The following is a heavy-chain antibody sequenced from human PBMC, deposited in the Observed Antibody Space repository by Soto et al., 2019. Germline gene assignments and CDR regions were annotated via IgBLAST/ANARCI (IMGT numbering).Heavy chain of an antibody. Sequence: QVQLVQSGAEVKKPGSSVKVSCKASGGTFSSYAISWVRQAPGQGLEWMGGLIPIFGTANYAQKFQGRVTISAAESTSTGYMELSSLRTEDTAVYYCARVSVAAAGTDDDYWGQGTLVTVSS. CDR3: ARVSVAAAGTDDDY. CDR1: GGTFSSYA. CDR2: LIPIFGTA. D-gene: IGHD6-13*01. J-gene: IGHJ4*02. V-gene: IGHV1-69*01.